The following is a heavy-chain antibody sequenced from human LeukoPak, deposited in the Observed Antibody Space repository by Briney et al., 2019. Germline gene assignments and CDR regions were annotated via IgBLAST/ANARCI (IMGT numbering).Heavy chain of an antibody. CDR3: ARGLYYYDSSGYYYYYYGMDV. CDR1: GGTFSSYA. Sequence: SVMVSCKASGGTFSSYAISWVRQAPGQGLEWMGGIIPIFGTANYAQKFQGRVTITADESTSTAYMELSSLRSEDTAVYYCARGLYYYDSSGYYYYYYGMDVWGQGTTVTVSS. J-gene: IGHJ6*02. D-gene: IGHD3-22*01. V-gene: IGHV1-69*01. CDR2: IIPIFGTA.